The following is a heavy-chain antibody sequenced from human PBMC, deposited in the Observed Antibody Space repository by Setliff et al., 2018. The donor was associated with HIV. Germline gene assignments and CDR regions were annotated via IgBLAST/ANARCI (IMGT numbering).Heavy chain of an antibody. D-gene: IGHD2-2*01. V-gene: IGHV1-18*01. CDR2: ISGYNDKT. Sequence: ASVKVSCKTSGYSFTTYGITWVRQAPGQGLEWMGWISGYNDKTDYSQKFQGRLSMTTDTSTSTAYMELRSLTSDDTAFHHCARARSTSSHFDFWGQGALVTVSS. J-gene: IGHJ4*02. CDR3: ARARSTSSHFDF. CDR1: GYSFTTYG.